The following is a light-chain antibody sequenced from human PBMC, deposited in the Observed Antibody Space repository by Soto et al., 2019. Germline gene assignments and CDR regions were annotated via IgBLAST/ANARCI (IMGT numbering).Light chain of an antibody. Sequence: EIVLTQSPGTLSLSPGERATLSCRASQSVSSSYLAWYQQKPGEAPRLLIYGASSRATGIPDRFSGSGTGTDFTLTISRLEPEDFAVYYCQQYGSSPPTWTFGQGNKVESK. CDR3: QQYGSSPPTWT. J-gene: IGKJ1*01. CDR1: QSVSSSY. CDR2: GAS. V-gene: IGKV3-20*01.